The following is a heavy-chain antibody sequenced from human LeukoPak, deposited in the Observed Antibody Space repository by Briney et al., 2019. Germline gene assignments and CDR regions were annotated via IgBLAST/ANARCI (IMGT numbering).Heavy chain of an antibody. CDR2: IIPIFGTA. J-gene: IGHJ6*03. Sequence: ASVKVSCKASGGTFSSYAISWVRQAPGQGLEWMGGIIPIFGTANYAQKFQGRVTITADKSTSTAYMELSSLRSEDTAVYYCARVARAMVTGLSCYYYYYMDVWGKGTTVTVSS. CDR1: GGTFSSYA. D-gene: IGHD5-18*01. V-gene: IGHV1-69*06. CDR3: ARVARAMVTGLSCYYYYYMDV.